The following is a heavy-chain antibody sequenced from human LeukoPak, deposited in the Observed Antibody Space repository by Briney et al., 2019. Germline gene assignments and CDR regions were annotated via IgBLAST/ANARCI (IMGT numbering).Heavy chain of an antibody. Sequence: RGSLRLSCAASGFTFSSYWMSWVRQAPGKGLEWVANIKQDGSEKYYVDSVKGRFTISRDNAKNSMYLQMNSLRAEDTAVYYCANGSPRQFTVTFDDRGQGTLVTVSS. D-gene: IGHD4-17*01. CDR3: ANGSPRQFTVTFDD. J-gene: IGHJ4*02. V-gene: IGHV3-7*01. CDR2: IKQDGSEK. CDR1: GFTFSSYW.